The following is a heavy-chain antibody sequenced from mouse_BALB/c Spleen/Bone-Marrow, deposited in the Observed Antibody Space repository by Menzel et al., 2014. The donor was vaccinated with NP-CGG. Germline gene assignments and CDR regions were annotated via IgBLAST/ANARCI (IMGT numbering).Heavy chain of an antibody. V-gene: IGHV5-6-2*01. CDR3: ARRAFYALDY. J-gene: IGHJ4*01. CDR2: IYTNDGST. CDR1: GFTFSTYY. Sequence: DVKLVESGGGLVKVGESLKLSCAASGFTFSTYYMSWARQTLEKRLELVAAIYTNDGSTYYPDTVKGRFAISRDNAKNTLYLQMSSLKSEDTALYYCARRAFYALDYWGQGTSVTVSS.